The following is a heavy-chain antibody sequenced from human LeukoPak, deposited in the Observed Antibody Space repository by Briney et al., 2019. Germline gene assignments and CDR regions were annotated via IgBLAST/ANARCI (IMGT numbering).Heavy chain of an antibody. CDR2: ISGSSYYI. Sequence: GGSLRLSCAASGFTFSSYGMNWVRQAPGKGLEWVSSISGSSYYIYYADSVKGRFTISRDNAKNSLYLQMNSLRAEDTAIYYCVRDRGTYRPIDYWGQGTLVTVSS. CDR3: VRDRGTYRPIDY. CDR1: GFTFSSYG. D-gene: IGHD1-26*01. J-gene: IGHJ4*02. V-gene: IGHV3-21*04.